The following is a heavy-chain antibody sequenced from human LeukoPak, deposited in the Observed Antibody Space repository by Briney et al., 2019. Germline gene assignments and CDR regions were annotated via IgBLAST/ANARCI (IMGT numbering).Heavy chain of an antibody. CDR1: GDSITYFY. J-gene: IGHJ5*02. CDR2: FSSSGST. V-gene: IGHV4-4*07. D-gene: IGHD3-9*01. Sequence: PSETLSLTCSVSGDSITYFYWSWIRQAAGKGLEWIGRFSSSGSTDYNASLKSRVTMSVDTSKNQFSLKLSSVTAADTAVYYCARGGIDDILTGSFDPWGQGTLVTVSS. CDR3: ARGGIDDILTGSFDP.